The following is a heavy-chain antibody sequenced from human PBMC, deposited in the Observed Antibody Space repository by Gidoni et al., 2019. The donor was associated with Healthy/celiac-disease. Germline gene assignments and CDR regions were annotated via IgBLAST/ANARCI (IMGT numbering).Heavy chain of an antibody. D-gene: IGHD3-22*01. Sequence: QVQLVQSGAEVKKPGSSVKVSCKASGGTFSSYAISWVRQAPGQGLEWMGGIIPIFGTANYAQKFQGRVTITADKSTSTAYMELSSLRSEDTAVYYCARDSPPYDSSGYSPYYFDYWGQGTLVTVSS. J-gene: IGHJ4*02. CDR3: ARDSPPYDSSGYSPYYFDY. CDR1: GGTFSSYA. CDR2: IIPIFGTA. V-gene: IGHV1-69*06.